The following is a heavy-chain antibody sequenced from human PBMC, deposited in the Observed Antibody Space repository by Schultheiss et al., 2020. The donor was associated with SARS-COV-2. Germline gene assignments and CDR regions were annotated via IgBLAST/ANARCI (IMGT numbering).Heavy chain of an antibody. CDR2: INHSGST. Sequence: GSLRLSCAVYGGSFSGYYWSWIRQPPGKGLEWIGEINHSGSTNYNPSLKSRVTISVDTSKNQFSLKLSSVTAADTAVYYCARGTMIATGDYWGQGTLVTVSS. D-gene: IGHD3-22*01. CDR3: ARGTMIATGDY. V-gene: IGHV4-34*01. J-gene: IGHJ4*02. CDR1: GGSFSGYY.